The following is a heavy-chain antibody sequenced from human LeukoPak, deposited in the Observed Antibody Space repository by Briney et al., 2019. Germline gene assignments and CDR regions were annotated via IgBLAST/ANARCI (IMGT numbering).Heavy chain of an antibody. CDR1: GGTFTNYA. J-gene: IGHJ4*02. CDR3: ARIAISYLVLHMQQGGIDY. Sequence: SVKVSCKASGGTFTNYAVSWVRQAPGQGLEWMGGIIPIFGTANYAQKFQGRVTITADESTSTAYMELRSLRAEDTAVYYCARIAISYLVLHMQQGGIDYWGQGTLVTVSS. CDR2: IIPIFGTA. V-gene: IGHV1-69*13. D-gene: IGHD6-13*01.